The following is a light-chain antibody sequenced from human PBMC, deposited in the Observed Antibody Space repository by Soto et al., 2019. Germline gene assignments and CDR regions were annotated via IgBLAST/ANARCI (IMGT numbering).Light chain of an antibody. Sequence: EVVLTQSPGTLSLSPGERATLSCRASQAITGTYLAWYQQKPGQAPRLLIHGASTRATGVPDRFSGGGTGTDFSLNISSLQPDDFATYYCQHYNSYSEAFGQGTKVELK. CDR2: GAS. CDR3: QHYNSYSEA. J-gene: IGKJ1*01. V-gene: IGKV3-20*01. CDR1: QAITGTY.